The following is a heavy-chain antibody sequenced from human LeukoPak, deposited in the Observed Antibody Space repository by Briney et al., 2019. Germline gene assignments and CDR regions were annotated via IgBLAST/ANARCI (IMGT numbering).Heavy chain of an antibody. Sequence: GGSLRLSCAASGFTFTNYAMSWVRQAPGKGLEWVSAIGGSGGVTSYAESVKGRFTISRNNSKNTLHLQMNSLRAEDTAVYYCARDKIEGPTKLDYWGQGILVTVSS. D-gene: IGHD1-1*01. V-gene: IGHV3-23*01. CDR1: GFTFTNYA. J-gene: IGHJ4*02. CDR2: IGGSGGVT. CDR3: ARDKIEGPTKLDY.